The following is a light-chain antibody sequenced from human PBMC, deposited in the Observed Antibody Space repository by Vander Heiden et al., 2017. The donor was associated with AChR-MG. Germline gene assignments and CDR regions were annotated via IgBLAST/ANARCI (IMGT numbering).Light chain of an antibody. V-gene: IGLV1-40*01. CDR1: SSNIVSGYD. CDR3: QSHDMSLSSSV. CDR2: GNR. J-gene: IGLJ2*01. Sequence: QSVLTQPPSGCGAPAQVVIIPCTGSSSNIVSGYDVHWCQQLPGAAPQRLLFGNRNRPSGVAARLSGSTSGTTASLATTGRQAEDEDDDYYQSHDMSLSSSVFGGGTKLTVL.